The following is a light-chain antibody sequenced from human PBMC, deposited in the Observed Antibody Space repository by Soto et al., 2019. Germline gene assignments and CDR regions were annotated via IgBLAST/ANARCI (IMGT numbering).Light chain of an antibody. J-gene: IGKJ1*01. V-gene: IGKV1-5*03. CDR2: KAS. CDR3: QQYNTYSRT. Sequence: DIQMPQSPSTLSASVGDRVTITCRASQSISSWLAWYQHKPGKAPKLLIYKASSLEGGVPSRFSGSGSGTEFTLTISSLQPDDFATYYCQQYNTYSRTFGQGTKGEI. CDR1: QSISSW.